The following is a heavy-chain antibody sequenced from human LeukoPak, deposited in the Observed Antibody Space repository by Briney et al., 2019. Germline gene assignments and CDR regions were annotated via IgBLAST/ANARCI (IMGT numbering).Heavy chain of an antibody. J-gene: IGHJ6*04. CDR2: IRSKTYGGTR. V-gene: IGHV3-49*04. CDR1: GFTFGDYA. CDR3: TRRAIYMDV. Sequence: GGSLRLFCTASGFTFGDYAMTWVRQAPGKGLEWVGLIRSKTYGGTREYAASVKGRFTISRDDSKSIAYLQMNSLKTEDTAVYYCTRRAIYMDVWGKGTTVTVSS.